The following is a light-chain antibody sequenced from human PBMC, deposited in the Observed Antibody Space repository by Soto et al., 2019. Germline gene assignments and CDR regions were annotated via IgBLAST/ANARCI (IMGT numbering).Light chain of an antibody. Sequence: DFQMTQSPSTLSASVGDRVTITCRASQTIRSRLAWFQQKPGKAPKLLLYDASSLESGVPQRFSGSGSGTEFTLTISSLKTDDFSTYYCQQYHSYWTFGQGTKVE. V-gene: IGKV1-5*01. CDR3: QQYHSYWT. CDR1: QTIRSR. CDR2: DAS. J-gene: IGKJ1*01.